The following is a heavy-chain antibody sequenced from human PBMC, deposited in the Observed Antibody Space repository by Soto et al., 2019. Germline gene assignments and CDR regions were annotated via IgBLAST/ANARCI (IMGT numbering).Heavy chain of an antibody. V-gene: IGHV3-49*03. D-gene: IGHD5-18*01. J-gene: IGHJ4*02. CDR2: IRSKAYGGTT. CDR1: GFTFGDYA. Sequence: GGSLRLSCTASGFTFGDYAMSWFRQAPGKGLEWVGFIRSKAYGGTTEYAASVKGRFTISRDDSKSIAYLQMNSLKTEDTAVYYCTRDKEMSRYSYGAYWGQGTLVTVSS. CDR3: TRDKEMSRYSYGAY.